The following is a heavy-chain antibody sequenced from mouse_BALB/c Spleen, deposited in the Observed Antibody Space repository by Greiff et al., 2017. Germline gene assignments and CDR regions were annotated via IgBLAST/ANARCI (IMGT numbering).Heavy chain of an antibody. CDR1: GYSFTSYY. Sequence: QVQLKESGPELVKPGASVKISCKASGYSFTSYYIHWVKQRPGQGLEWIGWIFPGSGNTKYNEKFKGKATLTADTSSSTAYMQLSSLTSEDSAVYFCARGLLDYWGQGTTLTVSS. CDR2: IFPGSGNT. CDR3: ARGLLDY. D-gene: IGHD2-3*01. V-gene: IGHV1-66*01. J-gene: IGHJ2*01.